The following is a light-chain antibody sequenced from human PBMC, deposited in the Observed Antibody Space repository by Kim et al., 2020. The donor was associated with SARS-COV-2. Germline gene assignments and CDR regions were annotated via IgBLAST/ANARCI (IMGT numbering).Light chain of an antibody. CDR1: QNATSS. CDR2: GGS. V-gene: IGKV3-15*01. CDR3: QQYNDWPPLT. J-gene: IGKJ4*01. Sequence: SAEGRTTLSCRASQNATSSLAWYQQKPGQAPRRLIYGGSTRATGGPARFSGSGSGTEFTLTISSLQYEDFALYYCQQYNDWPPLTFGGGTKVDIK.